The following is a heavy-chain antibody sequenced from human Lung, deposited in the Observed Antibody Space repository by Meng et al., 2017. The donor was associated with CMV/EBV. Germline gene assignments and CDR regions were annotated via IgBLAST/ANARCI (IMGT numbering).Heavy chain of an antibody. CDR3: ARGHLPVWTGYSEKNGMDV. CDR2: ISGRDGNT. J-gene: IGHJ6*02. V-gene: IGHV1-18*01. D-gene: IGHD3/OR15-3a*01. Sequence: ASVKVSXKASGYTFIGYGISWVRQAPGQGLEWMGWISGRDGNTKYAHNMQDRVTMTRDSFKGTVYMELRSLRSDDTAVYYCARGHLPVWTGYSEKNGMDVWGQGTTVXVSS. CDR1: GYTFIGYG.